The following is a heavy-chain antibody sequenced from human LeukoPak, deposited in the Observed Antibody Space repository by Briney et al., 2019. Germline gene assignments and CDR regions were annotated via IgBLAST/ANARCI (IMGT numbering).Heavy chain of an antibody. V-gene: IGHV5-51*01. Sequence: GESLKISCKGSGYSFTTYWIGWVRQMPGKGLEWMGIIYPGDSDTKYSPSFQGQVTISADKSVTTAYLQWSGLKASDTAMYYCARRGVGSWLPNDYWGQGTLVTVSS. J-gene: IGHJ4*02. CDR1: GYSFTTYW. CDR3: ARRGVGSWLPNDY. D-gene: IGHD3-9*01. CDR2: IYPGDSDT.